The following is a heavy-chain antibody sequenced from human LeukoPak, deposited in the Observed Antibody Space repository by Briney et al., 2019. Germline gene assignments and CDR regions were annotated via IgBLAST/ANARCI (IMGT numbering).Heavy chain of an antibody. CDR2: IYYSGST. Sequence: SETLSLTCTVSGGSISSYYWSWIRQPPGKGLGWIGYIYYSGSTNYNPSLKSRVTISVDTSKNQFSLKLSSVTAADTAVYYCARHIRIAAAGTGWFDPWGQGTLVTVSS. CDR1: GGSISSYY. D-gene: IGHD6-13*01. V-gene: IGHV4-59*08. CDR3: ARHIRIAAAGTGWFDP. J-gene: IGHJ5*02.